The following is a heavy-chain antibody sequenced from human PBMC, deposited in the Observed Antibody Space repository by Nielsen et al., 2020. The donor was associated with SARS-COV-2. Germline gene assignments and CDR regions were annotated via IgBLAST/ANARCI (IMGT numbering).Heavy chain of an antibody. CDR3: AKEGDYGDYDPDY. V-gene: IGHV3-30*18. CDR2: ISYDGSNK. CDR1: GFTFSSYG. J-gene: IGHJ4*02. D-gene: IGHD4-17*01. Sequence: GGSLRLSCAASGFTFSSYGMHWVRQAPGKGLEWAAVISYDGSNKYYADSVKGRFTISRDNSKNTLYLQMNSLRAEDTAVYYCAKEGDYGDYDPDYWGQGTLVTVSS.